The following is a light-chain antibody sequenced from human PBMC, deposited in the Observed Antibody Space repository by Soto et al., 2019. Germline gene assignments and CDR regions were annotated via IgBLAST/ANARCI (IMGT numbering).Light chain of an antibody. CDR2: END. J-gene: IGLJ1*01. V-gene: IGLV1-51*02. CDR3: ATWDSSLSAGL. Sequence: QSPLTQPPSVSAPPGQRATIPCPGRSSNTGNNYVSWYQQLPGTAPKLLIYENDKRPSGIPDRFSGSKSGTSATLGITGLQTGDEADYYCATWDSSLSAGLFGTGTKVTVL. CDR1: SSNTGNNY.